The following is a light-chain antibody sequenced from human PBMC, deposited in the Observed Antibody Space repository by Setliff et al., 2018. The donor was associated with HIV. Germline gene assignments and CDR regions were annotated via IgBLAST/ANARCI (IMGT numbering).Light chain of an antibody. J-gene: IGLJ1*01. Sequence: QSVLAQPPSVSGFPRQRVTISCSGSSSNIGNNVGNWYQQIPGKAPRLLIYYDDLVPSGVSDRFSGSKSGTSASLAISGLRSEDEADYYCATWDDTLNGRVFGTGTKVTVL. CDR1: SSNIGNNV. CDR3: ATWDDTLNGRV. CDR2: YDD. V-gene: IGLV1-36*01.